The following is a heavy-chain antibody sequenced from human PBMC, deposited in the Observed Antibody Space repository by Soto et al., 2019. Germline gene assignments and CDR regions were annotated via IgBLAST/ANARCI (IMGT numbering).Heavy chain of an antibody. D-gene: IGHD3-9*01. CDR2: ISGSGGST. J-gene: IGHJ4*02. V-gene: IGHV3-23*01. CDR3: AKDRAIRPGSDFDY. CDR1: GFTLSNYA. Sequence: LRLSCAASGFTLSNYAMTWVRQAPGKGLEWVSAISGSGGSTYYADSVKGRFTISRDNSKNTLYLRMNSLRAEDTAVFYCAKDRAIRPGSDFDYWGQGTQVTVSS.